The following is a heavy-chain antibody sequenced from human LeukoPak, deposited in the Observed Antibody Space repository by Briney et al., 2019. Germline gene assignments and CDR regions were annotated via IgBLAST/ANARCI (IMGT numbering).Heavy chain of an antibody. D-gene: IGHD2-2*02. CDR2: IIPIFGTA. Sequence: SVKVSCKASGGTFSSYAISWVRQAPGQGLEWMGGIIPIFGTANYAQKFQGRVTITADESTSTAYMELSSLRSEDTAVYYCARDLVPAAIGWFDPWGQGTLVTVSS. CDR3: ARDLVPAAIGWFDP. CDR1: GGTFSSYA. J-gene: IGHJ5*02. V-gene: IGHV1-69*13.